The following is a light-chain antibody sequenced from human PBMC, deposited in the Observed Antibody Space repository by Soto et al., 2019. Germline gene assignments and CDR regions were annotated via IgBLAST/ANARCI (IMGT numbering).Light chain of an antibody. Sequence: QSVLTQPASVSGSPGQSITISCAGTSGDVGRYTYVSWYQQHPGKAPKLIIYDVYNRPSGVSTRFSGSKSGNTASLTISELQAEDEADYYCTSYTSTSTPYVFGGGTKVTVL. CDR2: DVY. CDR3: TSYTSTSTPYV. V-gene: IGLV2-14*01. J-gene: IGLJ1*01. CDR1: SGDVGRYTY.